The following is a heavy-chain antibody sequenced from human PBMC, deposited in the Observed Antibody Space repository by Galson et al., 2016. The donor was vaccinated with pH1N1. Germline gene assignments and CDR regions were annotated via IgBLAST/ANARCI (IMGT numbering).Heavy chain of an antibody. CDR2: ISWNSGSI. D-gene: IGHD5-18*01. J-gene: IGHJ4*02. CDR3: AKVRGYTYSPFEY. V-gene: IGHV3-9*01. CDR1: GFTFDDYA. Sequence: SLRLSCAASGFTFDDYAMYWVRQAPGKGLEWVSGISWNSGSIGYADSVKGRFTITRDNAKNSLYLQMNRLRADDTAMYYCAKVRGYTYSPFEYWGQGTLGTVSS.